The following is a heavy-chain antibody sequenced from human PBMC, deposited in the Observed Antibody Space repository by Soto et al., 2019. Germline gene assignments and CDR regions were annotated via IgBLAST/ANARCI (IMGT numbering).Heavy chain of an antibody. CDR1: GFSLSTSGMC. V-gene: IGHV2-70*01. CDR3: ARIRAGYSGSYSNYYYYGMDV. D-gene: IGHD1-26*01. CDR2: IDWDDDK. Sequence: SGPTLVNPTQTLTLTCTFSGFSLSTSGMCVSWIRQPPGKALEWLALIDWDDDKYYSTSLKTRLTISKDTSKNQVVLTMTNMDPVDTATYYCARIRAGYSGSYSNYYYYGMDVWGQGTTVTVPS. J-gene: IGHJ6*02.